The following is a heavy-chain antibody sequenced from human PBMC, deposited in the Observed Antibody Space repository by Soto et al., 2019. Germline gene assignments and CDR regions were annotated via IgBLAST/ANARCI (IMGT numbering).Heavy chain of an antibody. J-gene: IGHJ4*02. Sequence: EVQLLESGGGLVQPGGSLRLSCAASGFTFSSYAMSWVRQAPGKGLEWVSAISGSGGSTCYADSVKGRFTISRDNSKNTLYLQMNSLRAEDTAVYYCAKELARMDVVVVAATHPSGGGDYWGQGTLVTVSS. CDR3: AKELARMDVVVVAATHPSGGGDY. D-gene: IGHD2-15*01. CDR2: ISGSGGST. V-gene: IGHV3-23*01. CDR1: GFTFSSYA.